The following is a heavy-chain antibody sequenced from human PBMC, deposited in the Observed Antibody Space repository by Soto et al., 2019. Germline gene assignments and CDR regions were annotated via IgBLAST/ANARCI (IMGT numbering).Heavy chain of an antibody. Sequence: GASVKVSCKASGCTFTDYYMYWVRQAPGQGLEWMGWINPNTGDTKYAQKFQDRVTMTRDTSISTAYMELSRLRSDDTAVYYCARDLRGYSGYEVYDYGMDVWGQGTTVTVSS. D-gene: IGHD5-12*01. CDR1: GCTFTDYY. CDR3: ARDLRGYSGYEVYDYGMDV. CDR2: INPNTGDT. V-gene: IGHV1-2*02. J-gene: IGHJ6*02.